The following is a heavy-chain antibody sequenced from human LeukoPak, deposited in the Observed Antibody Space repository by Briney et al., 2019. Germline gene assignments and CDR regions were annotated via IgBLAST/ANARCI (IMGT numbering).Heavy chain of an antibody. Sequence: AGGSLRLSCAASGFTFSSYGMHWVRQAPGKGLEWVAVISYDGSNKYYADSVKGRFTISRDNSKNTLYLQMNSLRAEDTAVYYCAKKGSALAARSLMDVWGQGTTVTVSS. CDR3: AKKGSALAARSLMDV. CDR2: ISYDGSNK. D-gene: IGHD6-6*01. V-gene: IGHV3-30*18. J-gene: IGHJ6*02. CDR1: GFTFSSYG.